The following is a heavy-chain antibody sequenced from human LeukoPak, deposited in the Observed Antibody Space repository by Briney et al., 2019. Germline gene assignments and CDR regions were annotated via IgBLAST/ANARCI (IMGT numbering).Heavy chain of an antibody. V-gene: IGHV1-2*02. CDR1: GYTFTGYC. Sequence: ASVKVSCKASGYTFTGYCMHWVRQAPGQGLEWMGWINPNSGGTNYAQKFQGRVTMTRDTSISTAYMELSRLRSDDTAVYYCARDRGGGSYLVAFDIWGQGTMVTVSS. D-gene: IGHD1-26*01. CDR2: INPNSGGT. CDR3: ARDRGGGSYLVAFDI. J-gene: IGHJ3*02.